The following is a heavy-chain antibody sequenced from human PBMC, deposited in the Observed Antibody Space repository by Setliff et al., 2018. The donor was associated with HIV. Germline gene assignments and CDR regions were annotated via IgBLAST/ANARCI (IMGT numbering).Heavy chain of an antibody. D-gene: IGHD3-3*01. Sequence: SETLSLTCAVSGGSISSYYWSWIRQPPGKGLEWIGYIYYSGSTNYNPSLKSRVTISVDTSKNQFSLKLSSVTAADTAVYYCARSEGIAWFDPWGQGTLVTVSS. J-gene: IGHJ5*02. CDR3: ARSEGIAWFDP. CDR2: IYYSGST. CDR1: GGSISSYY. V-gene: IGHV4-59*01.